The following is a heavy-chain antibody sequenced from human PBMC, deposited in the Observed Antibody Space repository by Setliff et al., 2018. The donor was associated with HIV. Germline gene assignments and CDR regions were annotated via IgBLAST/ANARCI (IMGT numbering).Heavy chain of an antibody. D-gene: IGHD3-22*01. V-gene: IGHV4-38-2*01. Sequence: SETLSLTCAVSGYSISSGYFWGWIRQPPGKGLEWIGNIYHSGSTYYNPSLKSRVTISVDTSKNQFSLKLSSVTAADTAVYYCARRSVTYYYDSSGYYDGAFDIWGQGTMVTVSS. J-gene: IGHJ3*02. CDR2: IYHSGST. CDR1: GYSISSGYF. CDR3: ARRSVTYYYDSSGYYDGAFDI.